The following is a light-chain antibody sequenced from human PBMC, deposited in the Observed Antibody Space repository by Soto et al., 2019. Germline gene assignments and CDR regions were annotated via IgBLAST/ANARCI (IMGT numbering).Light chain of an antibody. CDR2: EVT. Sequence: QSALTQPASVSGSPGQSIAISCTGTSSDVGGYDYVSWYQQHPDKAPKLIIYEVTKRPSGVSNRFSGSKSGNTASLTISGLQAEDEADYYCQSYDSSLSACYVFGTGTKVTVL. V-gene: IGLV2-14*01. CDR1: SSDVGGYDY. CDR3: QSYDSSLSACYV. J-gene: IGLJ1*01.